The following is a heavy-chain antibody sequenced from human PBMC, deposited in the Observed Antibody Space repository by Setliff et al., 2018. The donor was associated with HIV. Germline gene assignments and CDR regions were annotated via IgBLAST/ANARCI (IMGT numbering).Heavy chain of an antibody. Sequence: ASVKVSCKASGYTFTGYYMHWVRQAPGQGLEWMGRINPNSGGTNYAQKFQGRVTMTRDTSISTAYMELSRLRSDDTAVYYCAREHYDLLSGSTDYWGQGTLVTAPQ. J-gene: IGHJ4*02. CDR2: INPNSGGT. CDR1: GYTFTGYY. D-gene: IGHD3-22*01. CDR3: AREHYDLLSGSTDY. V-gene: IGHV1-2*06.